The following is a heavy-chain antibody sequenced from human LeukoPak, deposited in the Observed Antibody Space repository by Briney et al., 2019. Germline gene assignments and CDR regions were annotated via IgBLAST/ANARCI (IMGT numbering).Heavy chain of an antibody. Sequence: VSVKVSCKASGYTFTSYGISWVRQAPGQGLEWMGWISAYNGNTNYAQKLQGRVTMTTDTSTSTAYMELRSLRSDDTAVYYCGKSRVTYTTSSALGYWGQGTLVTVSS. J-gene: IGHJ4*02. D-gene: IGHD6-6*01. CDR2: ISAYNGNT. V-gene: IGHV1-18*01. CDR3: GKSRVTYTTSSALGY. CDR1: GYTFTSYG.